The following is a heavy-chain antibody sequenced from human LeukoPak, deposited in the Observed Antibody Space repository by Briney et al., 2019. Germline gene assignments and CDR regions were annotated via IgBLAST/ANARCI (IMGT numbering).Heavy chain of an antibody. CDR2: IMPMFGTA. CDR1: GGTFSSYD. CDR3: AREGANYDILTGCLDY. J-gene: IGHJ4*02. V-gene: IGHV1-69*13. Sequence: SVKVSCKASGGTFSSYDISWVRQAPGQGLEWMGGIMPMFGTANYAQKFQGRVTITADESTSTAYMELSSLRSEDTAVYYCAREGANYDILTGCLDYWGQGTLVTVSS. D-gene: IGHD3-9*01.